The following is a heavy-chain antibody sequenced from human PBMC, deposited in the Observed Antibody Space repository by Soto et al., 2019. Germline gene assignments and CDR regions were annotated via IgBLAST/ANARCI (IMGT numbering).Heavy chain of an antibody. V-gene: IGHV1-8*01. CDR2: MNPSSGNT. CDR1: GYTFTSYD. D-gene: IGHD3-10*01. CDR3: ARANYGSGSYLYYYYGMDV. Sequence: ASVEVSCKXSGYTFTSYDINWVRQATGQGLEWMGWMNPSSGNTGYAQKFQGRVTMTRNTSISTAYMELSSLRSEDTAVYYCARANYGSGSYLYYYYGMDVWGQGTTVTVSS. J-gene: IGHJ6*02.